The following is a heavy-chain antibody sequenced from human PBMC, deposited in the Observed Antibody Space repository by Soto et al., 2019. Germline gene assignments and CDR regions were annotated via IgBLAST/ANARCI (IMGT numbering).Heavy chain of an antibody. D-gene: IGHD4-4*01. CDR1: GFTFSSYA. J-gene: IGHJ4*02. CDR2: ISGSGGTT. CDR3: AKFPVGDYSNYLDY. V-gene: IGHV3-23*01. Sequence: GGSLRLSCAASGFTFSSYAMSWVRQAPGKGLEWVSAISGSGGTTYYADSVKGRFSISRDNSKNTLYLRMNSLRAEDTAVYYCAKFPVGDYSNYLDYWGQGTLVTVSS.